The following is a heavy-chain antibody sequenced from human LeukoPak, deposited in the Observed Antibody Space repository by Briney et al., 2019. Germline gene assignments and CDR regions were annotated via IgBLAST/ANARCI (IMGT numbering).Heavy chain of an antibody. CDR2: IKQDGSEK. J-gene: IGHJ3*02. CDR1: GFTFSSYW. CDR3: ATWWIFGVIGAFDS. V-gene: IGHV3-7*01. D-gene: IGHD3-3*01. Sequence: GGSLRLPCAASGFTFSSYWMSWVRQAPGKGLEWVANIKQDGSEKYYVDSVKGRFTISRDNAKNSLYLQMNSLRAEDTAVYYCATWWIFGVIGAFDSWGQGTMVTVSS.